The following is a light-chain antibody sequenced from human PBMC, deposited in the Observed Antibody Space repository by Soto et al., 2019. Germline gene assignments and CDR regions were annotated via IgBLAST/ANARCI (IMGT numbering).Light chain of an antibody. CDR2: YDS. V-gene: IGLV3-21*04. J-gene: IGLJ3*02. CDR1: NIGSKS. Sequence: SSELTQPPSVSVAPGKTARITCGGNNIGSKSVHWYQQKPGQAPVLAIYYDSDRPSGIPERFSGSNSGNTATLTISRVEAGDEADYYCQVWDSSSDHWVFGGGTKLTVL. CDR3: QVWDSSSDHWV.